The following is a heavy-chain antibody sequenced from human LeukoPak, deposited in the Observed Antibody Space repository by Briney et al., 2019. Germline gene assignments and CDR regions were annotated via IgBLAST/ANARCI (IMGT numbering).Heavy chain of an antibody. CDR3: AKEYHSRGFGAYFDY. Sequence: PGGSLRLSCAASGFILSSFAMTWVRQAPGKGLEWVSSISGGGGSTYHADSVKGRFTISRDNSKNTLYLQMNSLSADDTAVYYCAKEYHSRGFGAYFDYWGQGTLVTVSS. CDR2: ISGGGGST. D-gene: IGHD3-3*01. J-gene: IGHJ4*02. V-gene: IGHV3-23*01. CDR1: GFILSSFA.